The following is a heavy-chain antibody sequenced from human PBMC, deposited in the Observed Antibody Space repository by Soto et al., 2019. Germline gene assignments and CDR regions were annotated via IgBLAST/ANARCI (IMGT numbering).Heavy chain of an antibody. CDR1: GGSFSGYY. Sequence: QVQLQQWGAGPLRPLETLSLTCGVSGGSFSGYYWAWIRQSPGKGLEWIGEINDRGSINYNRSLKSRVSISVDTSKNHYSPNLRSVTAADTAVYYCARESHDILTGPPWVWYFDLWGRGTLVTVSS. CDR3: ARESHDILTGPPWVWYFDL. J-gene: IGHJ2*01. CDR2: INDRGSI. V-gene: IGHV4-34*01. D-gene: IGHD3-9*01.